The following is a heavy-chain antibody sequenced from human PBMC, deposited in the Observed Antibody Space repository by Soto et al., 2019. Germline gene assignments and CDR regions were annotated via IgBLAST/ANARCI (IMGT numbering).Heavy chain of an antibody. CDR2: IKQDGSEK. D-gene: IGHD6-13*01. Sequence: PGGSLRLSCAASGFTFSDYWLHWVRQAPGKGLEWVANIKQDGSEKYYVDSVKGRFTISRDNAKNSLYLQMNSLRAEDTAVYYCARGSFLQQLVPGSPYYFDYWGQGTLVTVSS. CDR1: GFTFSDYW. V-gene: IGHV3-7*01. CDR3: ARGSFLQQLVPGSPYYFDY. J-gene: IGHJ4*02.